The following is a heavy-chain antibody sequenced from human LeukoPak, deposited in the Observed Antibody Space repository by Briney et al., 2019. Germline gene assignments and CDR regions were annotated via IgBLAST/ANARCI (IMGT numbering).Heavy chain of an antibody. CDR3: AREEGYCSSTSCYSYYYGMDV. CDR1: GYTFTSYG. J-gene: IGHJ6*02. V-gene: IGHV1-18*01. CDR2: ISAYNGNT. D-gene: IGHD2-2*02. Sequence: ASVKVSCKASGYTFTSYGISWVRQAPGQGLEWMGWISAYNGNTNYAQKLQGRVTMTTDTSTSTAYMELRSLRSDDTAVYYCAREEGYCSSTSCYSYYYGMDVWGQGTTVTVSS.